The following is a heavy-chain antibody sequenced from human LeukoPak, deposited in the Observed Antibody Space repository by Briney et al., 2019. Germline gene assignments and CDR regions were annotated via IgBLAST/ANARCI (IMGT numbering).Heavy chain of an antibody. V-gene: IGHV1-18*01. CDR2: ISAYNGNT. Sequence: GASVKVSCKASGYTFTSYGISWVRQAPGQGLEWMGWISAYNGNTDYAQKFQGRVTMTTDTSTSTAYMELRSLRSDDTAVYYCARVLPGFDDILTEIDYWGQGTLVTVSS. D-gene: IGHD3-9*01. CDR1: GYTFTSYG. J-gene: IGHJ4*02. CDR3: ARVLPGFDDILTEIDY.